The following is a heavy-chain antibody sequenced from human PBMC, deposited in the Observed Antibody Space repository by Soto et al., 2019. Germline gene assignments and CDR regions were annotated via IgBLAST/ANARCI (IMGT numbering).Heavy chain of an antibody. CDR2: FDPEDGEI. V-gene: IGHV1-24*01. D-gene: IGHD5-18*01. J-gene: IGHJ4*02. Sequence: ALVKVSCKVSGYSLNELSIHWVRQAPGKGLEWMGGFDPEDGEIVYAQKFQGRVTMTTDTSTSTAYMELRSLRSDDTAVYYCAREELPGYEDYWGQAPLVTVSS. CDR3: AREELPGYEDY. CDR1: GYSLNELS.